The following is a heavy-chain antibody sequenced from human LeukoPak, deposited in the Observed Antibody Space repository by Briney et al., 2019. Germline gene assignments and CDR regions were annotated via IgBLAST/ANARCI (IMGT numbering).Heavy chain of an antibody. V-gene: IGHV4-59*08. Sequence: SETLSLTCTVSGDSTSNFYWNWIRQPPGKGLEWIGYIYYSGSTNYNPSLKSRVTISVDTSKNQFSLKLSSVTAADTAVYYCARHFYDSSGYLEDWFDPWGQGTLVTVSS. CDR3: ARHFYDSSGYLEDWFDP. J-gene: IGHJ5*02. CDR2: IYYSGST. CDR1: GDSTSNFY. D-gene: IGHD3-22*01.